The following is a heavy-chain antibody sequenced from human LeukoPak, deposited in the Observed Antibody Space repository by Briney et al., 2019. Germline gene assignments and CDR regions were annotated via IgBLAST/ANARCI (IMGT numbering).Heavy chain of an antibody. CDR1: GFSFSNYW. CDR2: IKYDASEQ. Sequence: GGSLRLSCAASGFSFSNYWMNWDRQAPGKGLEWVANIKYDASEQYYVDSVKGRFTISRDNAKNSLYLQMNILRAEDTAVYYCARDSVRGRPLVAFDIWGQGTMVTVSS. V-gene: IGHV3-7*01. D-gene: IGHD3-10*01. J-gene: IGHJ3*02. CDR3: ARDSVRGRPLVAFDI.